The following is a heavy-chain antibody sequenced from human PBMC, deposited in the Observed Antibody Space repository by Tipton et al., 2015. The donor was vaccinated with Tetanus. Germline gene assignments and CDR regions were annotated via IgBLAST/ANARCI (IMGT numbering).Heavy chain of an antibody. CDR2: IYFSGST. V-gene: IGHV4-31*03. CDR3: AREQARGARGWSYLDC. CDR1: GGSLSRGGYY. J-gene: IGHJ4*02. Sequence: TLSLTCTVSGGSLSRGGYYWTWIRQNPGKGLEWIGDIYFSGSTYYNPSLKSRVTISVDTSKNQFSLRLNSVTAAGTAVYYCAREQARGARGWSYLDCWGQGTLVTVSS. D-gene: IGHD2-15*01.